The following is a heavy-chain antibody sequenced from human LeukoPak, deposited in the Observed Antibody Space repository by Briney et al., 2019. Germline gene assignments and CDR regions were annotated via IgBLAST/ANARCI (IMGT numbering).Heavy chain of an antibody. CDR1: GFTFSNYA. CDR3: AKGVEYYYDSSGY. CDR2: ISGSGGST. Sequence: GGSLRLSCAASGFTFSNYAMSWVRQAPGKGLEWVSAISGSGGSTYYADSVKGRFTISRDNSKNTLYLQMNSLRAEDTAVYYCAKGVEYYYDSSGYWGQGTMVTVSS. V-gene: IGHV3-23*01. J-gene: IGHJ3*01. D-gene: IGHD3-22*01.